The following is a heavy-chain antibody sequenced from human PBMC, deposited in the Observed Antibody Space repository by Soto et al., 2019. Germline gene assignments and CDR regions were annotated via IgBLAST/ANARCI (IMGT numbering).Heavy chain of an antibody. D-gene: IGHD1-7*01. CDR2: ISNDGNNK. J-gene: IGHJ4*02. CDR3: VTDSNWNYSGHFDY. V-gene: IGHV3-30*03. CDR1: GFTLSYSG. Sequence: GGSLRLSCTASGFTLSYSGMHWVRQAPGKGLEWVALISNDGNNKYYEDSVRGRFTISRDNSKNTLYLQMDSLRAEDTAVYYCVTDSNWNYSGHFDYWGLGTLVTVSS.